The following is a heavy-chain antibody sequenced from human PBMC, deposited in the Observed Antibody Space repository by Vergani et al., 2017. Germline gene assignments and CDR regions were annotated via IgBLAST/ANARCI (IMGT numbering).Heavy chain of an antibody. J-gene: IGHJ6*02. CDR1: GFTFSSYA. CDR3: ASSGYYFNGMDV. D-gene: IGHD3-22*01. CDR2: IYSGGST. V-gene: IGHV3-66*02. Sequence: EVQLLESGGGLVQPGGSLRLSCAASGFTFSSYAMSWVRQAPGKGLEWVSVIYSGGSTYYADSVKGRFTISRDNSKNTLYLQMNSLRAEDTAVYYCASSGYYFNGMDVWGQGTTVTVSS.